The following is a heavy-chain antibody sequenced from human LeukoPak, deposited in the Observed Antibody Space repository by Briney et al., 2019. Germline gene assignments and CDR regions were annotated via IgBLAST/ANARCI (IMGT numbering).Heavy chain of an antibody. V-gene: IGHV4-39*07. Sequence: SETLSLTCTVSGGSIRSSYYYWGWIRQPPGKGLEWIGSIYDSGSTYYNPSLKSRVTISVDTSKNQFSLKLSSVTAADTAVYYCARGSTYYEFWSGYYDPTFDYWGQGTLVTVSS. CDR3: ARGSTYYEFWSGYYDPTFDY. CDR1: GGSIRSSYYY. D-gene: IGHD3-3*01. CDR2: IYDSGST. J-gene: IGHJ4*02.